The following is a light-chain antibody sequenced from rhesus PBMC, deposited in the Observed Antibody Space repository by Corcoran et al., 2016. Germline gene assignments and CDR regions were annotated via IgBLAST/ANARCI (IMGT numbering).Light chain of an antibody. CDR1: QGSSSW. CDR2: GAS. V-gene: IGKV1-18*01. J-gene: IGKJ2*01. CDR3: RQGYNTPYS. Sequence: DIQMTQSPSSLSASVGDKVTITCRASQGSSSWLAWYQQKPGKAPKLLIYGASSLQSGVPSRFSGNGSRKSYTLTIRSLQSEDLSTYFCRQGYNTPYSFGQGTKIEIK.